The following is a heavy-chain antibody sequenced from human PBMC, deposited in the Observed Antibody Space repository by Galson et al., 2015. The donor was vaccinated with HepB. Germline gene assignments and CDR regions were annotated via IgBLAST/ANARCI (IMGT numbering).Heavy chain of an antibody. CDR1: GFTFSSYS. J-gene: IGHJ4*02. D-gene: IGHD3-3*01. Sequence: SLRLSCAASGFTFSSYSMNWVRQAPGKGLEWVSSISSSSSYIYYADSVKGRFTISRDNAKNSLYLQMNSLRAEDTAVYYCASHLCEVEGHCLDYWGQGTLVTVSS. V-gene: IGHV3-21*01. CDR3: ASHLCEVEGHCLDY. CDR2: ISSSSSYI.